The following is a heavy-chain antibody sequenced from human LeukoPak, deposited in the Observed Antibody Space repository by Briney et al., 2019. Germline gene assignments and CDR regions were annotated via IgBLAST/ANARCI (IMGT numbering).Heavy chain of an antibody. CDR2: MNNEGSSR. Sequence: GGCLRLSWAAAGFTFSTYWMHWVRQAPGKGLVWVARMNNEGSSRSYADSVKGRCTVSRDNGKNTLYLQTNSVRAEDTAVYYGTRNSGWYGLSWGQGTLVTVSS. J-gene: IGHJ1*01. CDR1: GFTFSTYW. CDR3: TRNSGWYGLS. V-gene: IGHV3-74*01. D-gene: IGHD6-19*01.